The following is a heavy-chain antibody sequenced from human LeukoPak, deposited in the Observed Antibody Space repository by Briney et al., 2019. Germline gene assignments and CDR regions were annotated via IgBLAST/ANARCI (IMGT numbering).Heavy chain of an antibody. J-gene: IGHJ6*04. CDR2: ISSSGSTI. CDR1: GCTFSSYE. D-gene: IGHD3-10*02. V-gene: IGHV3-48*03. CDR3: AELGITVIGGV. Sequence: GGSLRLSCAASGCTFSSYEMNWVRQAPGKGLEWVSYISSSGSTIYYADSVKGRFTISRDNAKNSLYLQMNSLRAEDTAVYYCAELGITVIGGVWGKGTTVTISS.